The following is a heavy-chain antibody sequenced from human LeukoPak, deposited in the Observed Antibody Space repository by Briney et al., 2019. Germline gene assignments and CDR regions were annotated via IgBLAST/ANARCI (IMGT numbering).Heavy chain of an antibody. CDR2: IYYSGST. V-gene: IGHV4-59*12. CDR1: GGSISSYY. Sequence: SETLSLTCTVSGGSISSYYWSWIRQPPGKGLEWIGYIYYSGSTNYNPSLKSRVTISVDTSKNQFSLKVYSVTAADTAVYYCARDMLVSTTPSSYYFDFWGRGTLVTVSS. D-gene: IGHD6-6*01. CDR3: ARDMLVSTTPSSYYFDF. J-gene: IGHJ2*01.